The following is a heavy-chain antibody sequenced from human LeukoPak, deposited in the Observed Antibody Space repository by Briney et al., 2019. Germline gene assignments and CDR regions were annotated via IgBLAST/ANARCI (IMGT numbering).Heavy chain of an antibody. J-gene: IGHJ4*02. CDR1: GFTFSSYG. CDR3: AKDTLITYYYGSGSSQYFDY. Sequence: GGSLRLSCAASGFTFSSYGMHWVRQAPGKGLEWVAFIRYDGSNKYYADSVKGRFTISRDNSKNTLYLQMNSLRAEDTAVYYCAKDTLITYYYGSGSSQYFDYWGQGTLVTVSS. V-gene: IGHV3-30*02. D-gene: IGHD3-10*01. CDR2: IRYDGSNK.